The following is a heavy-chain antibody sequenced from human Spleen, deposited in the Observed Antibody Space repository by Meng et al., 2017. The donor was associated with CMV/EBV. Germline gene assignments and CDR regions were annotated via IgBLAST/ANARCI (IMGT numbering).Heavy chain of an antibody. CDR2: ISASADRT. CDR3: AKTTSSSSVYYFDY. CDR1: GFTFSSYA. Sequence: GESLKISCATSGFTFSSYAMTWVRQAPGKGLEWVSAISASADRTYYADSVKGRFTISRDNAKKSLYLQMNSLRPEDTALYYCAKTTSSSSVYYFDYWGQGTLVTVSS. V-gene: IGHV3-23*01. J-gene: IGHJ4*02. D-gene: IGHD6-6*01.